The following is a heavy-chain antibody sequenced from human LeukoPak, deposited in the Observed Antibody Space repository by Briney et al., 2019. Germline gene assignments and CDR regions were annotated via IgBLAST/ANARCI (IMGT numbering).Heavy chain of an antibody. D-gene: IGHD3-22*01. V-gene: IGHV4-31*03. CDR3: ARHRYDSNGYMDY. J-gene: IGHJ4*02. Sequence: SQTLSLTCTVSGGSISSGGYYWSWIRQHPGKGLEWIGYIYYSGSTYYNPSLKSRVTISVDTSKNQFSLKLSSVTAADTAVYYCARHRYDSNGYMDYWGQGTLVTVSS. CDR2: IYYSGST. CDR1: GGSISSGGYY.